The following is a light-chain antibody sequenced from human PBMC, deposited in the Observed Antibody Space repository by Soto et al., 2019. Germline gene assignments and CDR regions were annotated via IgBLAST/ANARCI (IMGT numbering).Light chain of an antibody. V-gene: IGKV3-20*01. CDR1: QSVSSTY. Sequence: EIVLTQSPGTLSLSPGERATLSCRASQSVSSTYIAWYQQNPGRAPRLLIYGASSRATGIPDRFSGSGSGTDFPLTISILEPEDFAVYFCQQYGRSPPFTFGQGTKVEIK. CDR3: QQYGRSPPFT. CDR2: GAS. J-gene: IGKJ2*01.